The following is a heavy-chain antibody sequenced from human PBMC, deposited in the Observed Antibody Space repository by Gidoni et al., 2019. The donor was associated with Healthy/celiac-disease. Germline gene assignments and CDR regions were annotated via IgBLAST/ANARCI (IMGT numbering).Heavy chain of an antibody. Sequence: EVQLVESGGGLVQPGGSLKLSCAASGFTFSGSAMHWVRQASGKELEWVGRIRSKANSYATAYAASVKGRFTISRDDSKNTAYLQMNSLKTEDTAVYYCIRDGYYYDSSGYPVDGMDVWGQGTTVTVSS. CDR3: IRDGYYYDSSGYPVDGMDV. J-gene: IGHJ6*02. V-gene: IGHV3-73*01. CDR2: IRSKANSYAT. D-gene: IGHD3-22*01. CDR1: GFTFSGSA.